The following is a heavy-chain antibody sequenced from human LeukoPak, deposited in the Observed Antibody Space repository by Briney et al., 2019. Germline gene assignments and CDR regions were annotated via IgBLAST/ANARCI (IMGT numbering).Heavy chain of an antibody. V-gene: IGHV1-18*04. Sequence: GASVKVSCKASGYTFTGYYMHWVRQAPGQGLEWMGWISAYNGNTNYAQKLQGRVTMTTDTSTSTAYMELRSLRSDDTAVYYCARDRAVGVPFDPWGQGTLVTVSS. CDR1: GYTFTGYY. CDR2: ISAYNGNT. J-gene: IGHJ5*02. D-gene: IGHD6-19*01. CDR3: ARDRAVGVPFDP.